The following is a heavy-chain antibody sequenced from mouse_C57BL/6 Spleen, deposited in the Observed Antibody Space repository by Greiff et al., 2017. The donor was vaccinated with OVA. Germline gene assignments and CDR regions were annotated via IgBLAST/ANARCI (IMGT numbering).Heavy chain of an antibody. CDR3: ARDYDYDREAWFAY. V-gene: IGHV1-26*01. CDR1: GYTFTDYY. J-gene: IGHJ3*01. Sequence: EVKLMESGPELVKPGASVKISCKASGYTFTDYYMNWVKQSHGKSLEWIGDINPNNGGTSYNQKFKGKATLTVDKSSSTAYMELRSLTSEDSAVYYCARDYDYDREAWFAYWGQGTLVTVSA. CDR2: INPNNGGT. D-gene: IGHD2-4*01.